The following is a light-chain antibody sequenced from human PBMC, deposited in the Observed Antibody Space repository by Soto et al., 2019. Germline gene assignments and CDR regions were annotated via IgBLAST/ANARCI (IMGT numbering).Light chain of an antibody. CDR1: SSDIGTYKY. CDR3: CSYAGSNTVL. Sequence: QSALAQPASVSGSPGQSITISCTGTSSDIGTYKYVSWYQQHPGKAPKLMIYQVSNRPSGISNRFSGSKSGNTASLTISGLQAEDETDYYCCSYAGSNTVLFGGGTKLTVL. V-gene: IGLV2-14*01. J-gene: IGLJ2*01. CDR2: QVS.